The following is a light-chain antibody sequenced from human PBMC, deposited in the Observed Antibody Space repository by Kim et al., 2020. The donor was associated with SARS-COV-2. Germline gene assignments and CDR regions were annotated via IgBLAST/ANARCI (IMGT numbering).Light chain of an antibody. CDR1: QNIASY. CDR3: QQSYSPPWT. CDR2: AAS. Sequence: DIQMTQSPSSLSSSVGDRVTITCRASQNIASYVNWFQQKPGNAPKLLIYAASSLQTGVSSRFRGSGSGRGFTLTITSLQRDDYATYHCQQSYSPPWTFGQGTKLEI. V-gene: IGKV1-39*01. J-gene: IGKJ1*01.